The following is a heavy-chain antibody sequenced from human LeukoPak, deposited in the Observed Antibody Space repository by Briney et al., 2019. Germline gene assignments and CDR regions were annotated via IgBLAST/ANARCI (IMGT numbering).Heavy chain of an antibody. CDR1: GFTFRSYG. CDR3: AKVAQYSYGAPFDY. J-gene: IGHJ4*02. Sequence: GGSLRLSCAASGFTFRSYGMYWVRQAPGKGLEWVALIQYDGTNKYYADSVKGRFTISRDNSKNTLYLQMNSLRAEDTAVYYCAKVAQYSYGAPFDYWGQGTLVTVSS. V-gene: IGHV3-30*02. D-gene: IGHD5-18*01. CDR2: IQYDGTNK.